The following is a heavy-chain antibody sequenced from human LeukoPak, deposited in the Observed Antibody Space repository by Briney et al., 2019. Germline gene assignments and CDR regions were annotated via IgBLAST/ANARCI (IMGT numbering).Heavy chain of an antibody. J-gene: IGHJ6*03. CDR2: IYTSGST. CDR3: AREWEWINTILWDNSYYYMDV. Sequence: PSETLSLTCSVSAGSIRSSYYWSWIRQPAGKGLEWIGRIYTSGSTNYNPSLKSRVTMSVDTSKNQFSLKLSSVTAADTAVYYCAREWEWINTILWDNSYYYMDVWGKGTTVTVSS. CDR1: AGSIRSSYY. V-gene: IGHV4-4*07. D-gene: IGHD3-3*01.